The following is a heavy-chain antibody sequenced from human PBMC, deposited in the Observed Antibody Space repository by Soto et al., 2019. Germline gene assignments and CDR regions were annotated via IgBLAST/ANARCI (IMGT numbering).Heavy chain of an antibody. D-gene: IGHD4-17*01. CDR2: IYWSGNT. V-gene: IGHV4-31*03. CDR1: GGSTSSGGYY. J-gene: IGHJ3*02. CDR3: ARGAADYGDAFDI. Sequence: VQLQESGPGLVKPSQTLSLTCTVSGGSTSSGGYYWSWIRQHPGKGLEWIGYIYWSGNTYFNPSLKSRVSISLATSSNQFSLTLTSVTAADTAVYYCARGAADYGDAFDIWGQGTRVTVSS.